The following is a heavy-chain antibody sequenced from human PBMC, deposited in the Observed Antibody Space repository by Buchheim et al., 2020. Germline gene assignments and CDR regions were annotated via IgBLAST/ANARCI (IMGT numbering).Heavy chain of an antibody. Sequence: QVQLVQSGAEVKKPGASVKVSCKASGYNFTSYGISWVRQAPGQGLEWMGWISANNGNTNFAQKVQGRVTMNRDASTSTAYLELRSLRSDDTAVYYCSRIGYCTNGVCYTSAFDIWGQGT. CDR1: GYNFTSYG. D-gene: IGHD2-8*01. J-gene: IGHJ3*02. CDR2: ISANNGNT. CDR3: SRIGYCTNGVCYTSAFDI. V-gene: IGHV1-18*01.